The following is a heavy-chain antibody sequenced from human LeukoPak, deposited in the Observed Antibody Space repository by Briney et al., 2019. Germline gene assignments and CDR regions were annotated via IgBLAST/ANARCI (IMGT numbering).Heavy chain of an antibody. CDR1: GYTFTSYY. V-gene: IGHV1-46*01. CDR3: ARDHYYDSSGYLPGYYYGMDV. J-gene: IGHJ6*02. D-gene: IGHD3-22*01. CDR2: INPSGGST. Sequence: ASVKVSCKASGYTFTSYYMHWVRQAPGQGLEWMGIINPSGGSTSYAQKFQGRVTMTRDTSTSTLYMELSSLRSEDTAVYYCARDHYYDSSGYLPGYYYGMDVWGQGTTVTVSS.